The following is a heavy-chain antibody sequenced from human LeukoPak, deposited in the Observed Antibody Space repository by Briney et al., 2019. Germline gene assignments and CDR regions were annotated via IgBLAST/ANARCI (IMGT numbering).Heavy chain of an antibody. Sequence: GGSLRLSCAASGFTFSSYSMNWVRQAPGKGLEWVSSISSSGSYIYYADSVKGRFTISRDNAKNSLYVQMNSLRAEDTALYYCARDSTLSFDYWGQGTLVTVSS. V-gene: IGHV3-21*04. J-gene: IGHJ4*02. CDR3: ARDSTLSFDY. CDR1: GFTFSSYS. CDR2: ISSSGSYI.